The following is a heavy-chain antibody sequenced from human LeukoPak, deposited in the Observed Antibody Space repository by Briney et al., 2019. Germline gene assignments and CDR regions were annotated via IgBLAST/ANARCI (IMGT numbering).Heavy chain of an antibody. D-gene: IGHD4-17*01. V-gene: IGHV1-8*03. CDR2: MNPNSGNT. CDR3: ASMTTVNWGGYYYMDV. Sequence: GASVKVSCKASGYTFTSYDINWVRQATGQGLEWMGWMNPNSGNTGYAQKFQGRVTITRNTSISTAYMELSRLRSEDTAVYYCASMTTVNWGGYYYMDVWGKGTTVTISS. J-gene: IGHJ6*03. CDR1: GYTFTSYD.